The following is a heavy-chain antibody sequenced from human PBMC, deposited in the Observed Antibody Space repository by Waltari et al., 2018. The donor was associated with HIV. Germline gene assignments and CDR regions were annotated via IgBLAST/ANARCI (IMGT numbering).Heavy chain of an antibody. D-gene: IGHD5-12*01. V-gene: IGHV3-7*01. Sequence: EVQLVESGGGLVQPGGSLRLSCAASGFIFRGYWMSWVRQAPGKGLEWVANIKQDGSEKYYVYSVKGRFTISRDNAKNSLYLQMNSLRAEDTAVYHCARLGYSGLSHYYYYSLDVWGQGTTVTVSS. J-gene: IGHJ6*02. CDR2: IKQDGSEK. CDR1: GFIFRGYW. CDR3: ARLGYSGLSHYYYYSLDV.